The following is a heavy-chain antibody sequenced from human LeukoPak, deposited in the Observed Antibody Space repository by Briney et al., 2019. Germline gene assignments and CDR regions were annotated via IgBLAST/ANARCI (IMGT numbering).Heavy chain of an antibody. Sequence: SQTLSLTCAVSGGSISSGGYSWSWIRQPPGKGLEWIGYIYHSGSTYYNPSLKGRVTISVDRSKNQFSLKLSSVTAADTAVYYCAREWANGNAFDIWGQGTMVTVSS. J-gene: IGHJ3*02. CDR3: AREWANGNAFDI. D-gene: IGHD1-26*01. V-gene: IGHV4-30-2*01. CDR2: IYHSGST. CDR1: GGSISSGGYS.